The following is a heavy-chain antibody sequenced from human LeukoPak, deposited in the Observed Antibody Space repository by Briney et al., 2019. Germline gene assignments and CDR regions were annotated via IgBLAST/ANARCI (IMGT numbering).Heavy chain of an antibody. D-gene: IGHD1-26*01. Sequence: SDTLSLTCTVSGGSISSYYWSWIRQPAGKGLEWIGRIYTSGSTNYNPSLKSRVTMSVDTSKNQCSLKLSSVTAADTAVYYCARDSSYSGSTNWFDPWGQGTLVSVSS. J-gene: IGHJ5*02. CDR1: GGSISSYY. CDR3: ARDSSYSGSTNWFDP. V-gene: IGHV4-4*07. CDR2: IYTSGST.